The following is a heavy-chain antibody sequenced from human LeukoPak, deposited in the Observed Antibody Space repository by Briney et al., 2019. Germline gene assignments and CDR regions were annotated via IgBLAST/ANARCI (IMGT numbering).Heavy chain of an antibody. J-gene: IGHJ3*02. CDR3: ARDRLHDHAFDI. Sequence: GGSLRLSCAASGFTSSSYWMSWVRQAPGKGLEWEANIKQDGSEKYYVDSVKGRFTISRDNAKNSLYLQMNSLRAEDTAVYYCARDRLHDHAFDIWGQGTMVTVSS. CDR2: IKQDGSEK. CDR1: GFTSSSYW. V-gene: IGHV3-7*01. D-gene: IGHD1-1*01.